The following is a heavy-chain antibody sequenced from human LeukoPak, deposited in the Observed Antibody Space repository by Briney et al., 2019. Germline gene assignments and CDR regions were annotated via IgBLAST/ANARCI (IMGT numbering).Heavy chain of an antibody. J-gene: IGHJ6*02. CDR3: ASGYCSSTSCHPPYYGMDV. CDR1: SGSISSGSYY. V-gene: IGHV4-61*02. Sequence: SQTLTLTCTVSSGSISSGSYYWSWIRQPAGKGLEWIGRIYTSGSTNYNPSLKSRVTISVDTSKNQFSLKLSSVTAADTAVYYCASGYCSSTSCHPPYYGMDVWGQGTTVTVSS. D-gene: IGHD2-2*01. CDR2: IYTSGST.